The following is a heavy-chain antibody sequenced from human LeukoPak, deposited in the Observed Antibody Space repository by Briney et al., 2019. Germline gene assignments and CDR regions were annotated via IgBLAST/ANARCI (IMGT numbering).Heavy chain of an antibody. Sequence: SQTLSLNCPVSGGSISSGGYSWSWIRQPPGKGLEWIGYIYHSGSTYYNPSLKSRVTISVDRSKNQFSLKLSSVTAADTAVYYCARAEDLGAFDIWGQGTMVTVSS. D-gene: IGHD2-15*01. CDR1: GGSISSGGYS. CDR3: ARAEDLGAFDI. J-gene: IGHJ3*02. CDR2: IYHSGST. V-gene: IGHV4-30-2*01.